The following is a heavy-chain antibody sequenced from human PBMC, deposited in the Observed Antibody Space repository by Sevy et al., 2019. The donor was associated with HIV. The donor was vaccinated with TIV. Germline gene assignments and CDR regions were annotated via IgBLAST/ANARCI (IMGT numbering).Heavy chain of an antibody. CDR3: ARLDVRGDWWFDP. Sequence: SETLSLTCTVSGDSISSYYWSWIRQPPGKGLEWIGYICYSGSTNYNPSLKSRVTISVDTSKNQFSLKLSSVTAADTAVYYCARLDVRGDWWFDPWGQGTLVTVSS. J-gene: IGHJ5*02. D-gene: IGHD3-16*01. CDR2: ICYSGST. V-gene: IGHV4-59*12. CDR1: GDSISSYY.